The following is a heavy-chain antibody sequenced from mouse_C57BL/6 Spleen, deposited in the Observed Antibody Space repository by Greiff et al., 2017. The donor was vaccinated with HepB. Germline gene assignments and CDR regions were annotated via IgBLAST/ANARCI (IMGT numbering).Heavy chain of an antibody. D-gene: IGHD1-1*01. CDR2: IDPSDSYT. CDR1: GYTFTSYW. J-gene: IGHJ2*01. Sequence: QVQLQQPGAELVMPGASVKLSCKASGYTFTSYWMHWVKQRPGQGLEWIGEIDPSDSYTNYNQKFKGKSTLTVDKSSSTAYMQLSSLTSEDSAVYYCARVFITTVVAYYFDYWGQCTTLTVSS. V-gene: IGHV1-69*01. CDR3: ARVFITTVVAYYFDY.